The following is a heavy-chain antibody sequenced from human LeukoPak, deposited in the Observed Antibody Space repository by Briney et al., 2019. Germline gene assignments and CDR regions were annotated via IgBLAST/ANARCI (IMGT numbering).Heavy chain of an antibody. V-gene: IGHV3-23*01. D-gene: IGHD3-22*01. CDR2: ISGSGGST. CDR3: ARGTCDSSGSHPDY. Sequence: PGGSLRLSCAASGFTFSSYAMSWVRQAPEKGLEWVSAISGSGGSTYYAASEKGRSTISRNHAKTTLHQQMNCLRAEDTSVYYCARGTCDSSGSHPDYWGQGTLVTVSS. CDR1: GFTFSSYA. J-gene: IGHJ4*02.